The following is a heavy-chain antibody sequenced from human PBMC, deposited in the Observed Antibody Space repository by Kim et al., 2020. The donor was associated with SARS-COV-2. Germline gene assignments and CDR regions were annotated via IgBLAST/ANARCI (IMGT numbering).Heavy chain of an antibody. CDR2: INHSGST. J-gene: IGHJ5*02. CDR3: ARGTANPRQQLRHWFDP. V-gene: IGHV4-34*01. CDR1: GGSFSGYY. Sequence: SETLSLTCAVYGGSFSGYYWSWIRQPPGKGLEWIGEINHSGSTNYNPSLKSRVTISVDTSKNQFSLKLSSVTAADTAVYYCARGTANPRQQLRHWFDPWGQGTLVTVSS. D-gene: IGHD6-13*01.